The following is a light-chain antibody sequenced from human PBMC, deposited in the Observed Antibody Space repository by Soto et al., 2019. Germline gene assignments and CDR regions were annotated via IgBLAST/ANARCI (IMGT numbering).Light chain of an antibody. CDR1: QSVSSNS. Sequence: ELVLTQSPGTLSLSPGESATLSCRASQSVSSNSLAWYRRNPGQPPSLLLYGTSTRATDIPRRFSGSGSGTDFTLTITRLEPEDFAVYFCQQYGDSPPSFGQGTKVEVK. CDR3: QQYGDSPPS. J-gene: IGKJ1*01. V-gene: IGKV3-20*01. CDR2: GTS.